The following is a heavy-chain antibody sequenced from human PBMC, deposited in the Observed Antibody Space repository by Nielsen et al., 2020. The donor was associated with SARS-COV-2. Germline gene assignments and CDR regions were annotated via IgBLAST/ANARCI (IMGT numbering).Heavy chain of an antibody. CDR1: GDSISSGSYY. D-gene: IGHD6-13*01. V-gene: IGHV4-31*03. J-gene: IGHJ6*02. CDR3: ARGYLAAPYYYGMDV. CDR2: IYYSGTT. Sequence: SETLSLTCSVSGDSISSGSYYWGWIRQLPGKGLEWIGNIYYSGTTYYNPSLKSRVSISLDASKSQFSLKMSFVTAADTALYYCARGYLAAPYYYGMDVWGQGTKVTVSS.